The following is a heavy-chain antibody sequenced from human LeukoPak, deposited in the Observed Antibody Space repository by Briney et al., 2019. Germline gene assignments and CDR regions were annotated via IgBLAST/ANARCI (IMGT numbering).Heavy chain of an antibody. CDR3: TRTLRYFDWYYDY. CDR2: IYYSGST. Sequence: PSETLSLACTVSGGSISSYYWSWIRQPPGKGLEWIGYIYYSGSTNYNPSLKSRVTISVDTSKNQFSLKLSSVTAADTAVYYCTRTLRYFDWYYDYWGQGTLVTVSS. D-gene: IGHD3-9*01. CDR1: GGSISSYY. V-gene: IGHV4-59*01. J-gene: IGHJ4*02.